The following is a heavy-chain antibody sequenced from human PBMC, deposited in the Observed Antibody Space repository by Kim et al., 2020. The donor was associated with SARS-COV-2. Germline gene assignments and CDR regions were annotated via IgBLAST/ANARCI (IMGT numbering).Heavy chain of an antibody. Sequence: GGSLRLSCAASGFSFSDFFMTWIRQAPGKGLELVSWIDTGGSKIYYADSVKGRFTISRDNARNSLYLQMNSLRAEDTAVYHCSTLSSSSLGYWGQGTLVTVSS. V-gene: IGHV3-11*01. CDR2: IDTGGSKI. CDR1: GFSFSDFF. J-gene: IGHJ4*02. D-gene: IGHD6-6*01. CDR3: STLSSSSLGY.